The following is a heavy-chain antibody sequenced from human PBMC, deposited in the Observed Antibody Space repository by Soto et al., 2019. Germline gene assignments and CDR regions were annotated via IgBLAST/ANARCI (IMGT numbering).Heavy chain of an antibody. CDR2: ISYDGSNK. CDR3: ARYGIKSGFWSGYYWDYYYYGMDV. Sequence: QVQLVESGGGVVQPGRSLRLSCAASGFTFSSYAMHWVRQAPGKGLEWVAVISYDGSNKYYADSVKGRFTISRDNSKNTLDLQMNSLRAEGTAVYYCARYGIKSGFWSGYYWDYYYYGMDVWGQGTTVTVSS. D-gene: IGHD3-3*01. J-gene: IGHJ6*02. V-gene: IGHV3-30-3*01. CDR1: GFTFSSYA.